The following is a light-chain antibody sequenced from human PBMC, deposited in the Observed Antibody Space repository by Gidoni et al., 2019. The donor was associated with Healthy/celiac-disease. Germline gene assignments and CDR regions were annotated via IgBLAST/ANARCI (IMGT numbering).Light chain of an antibody. J-gene: IGKJ5*01. CDR1: QGISTY. CDR3: QKYNSAPLT. CDR2: DAS. V-gene: IGKV1-27*01. Sequence: DIQMTQSPSSLSASVGDRVTITCRASQGISTYLAWYQQKPGKVPKLLIYDASTLQSGVPYRFSGSGSGTDFTLTISSLQPEDVATYYCQKYNSAPLTVGQGTRLEIK.